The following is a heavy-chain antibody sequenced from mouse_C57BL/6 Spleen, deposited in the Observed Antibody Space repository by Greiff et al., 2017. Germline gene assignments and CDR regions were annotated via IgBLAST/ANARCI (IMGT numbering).Heavy chain of an antibody. D-gene: IGHD3-2*02. V-gene: IGHV5-16*01. J-gene: IGHJ3*01. CDR2: INYDGSST. CDR1: GFTFSDYY. Sequence: EVMLVESEGGLVQPGSSMKLSCTASGFTFSDYYMAWVRQVPEKGLEWVANINYDGSSTYYLDSLKSRFIISRDNAKNILYLQMSSLKSEDTATYYCAGGGSSGSWFAYWGQGTLVTVSA. CDR3: AGGGSSGSWFAY.